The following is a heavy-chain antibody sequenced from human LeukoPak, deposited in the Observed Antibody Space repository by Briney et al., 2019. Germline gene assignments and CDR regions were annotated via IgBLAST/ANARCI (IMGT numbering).Heavy chain of an antibody. CDR1: GYTFTGYY. D-gene: IGHD2-15*01. V-gene: IGHV1-2*02. CDR3: ANRLGYCSGGSCPQGDH. Sequence: ASVKVSCKASGYTFTGYYMHWVRQAPGQGLEWMGWINPNSGGTNYAQKFQGRVTMTRDTSISTAYMELSRLRSDDTAGYYCANRLGYCSGGSCPQGDHWGQGTLVTVSS. CDR2: INPNSGGT. J-gene: IGHJ4*02.